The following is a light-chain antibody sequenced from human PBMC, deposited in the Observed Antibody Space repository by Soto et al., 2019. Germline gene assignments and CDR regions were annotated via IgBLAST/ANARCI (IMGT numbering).Light chain of an antibody. CDR2: GAS. CDR3: QQYGSSPWT. Sequence: EIVLTQSPGTLSLSPWERATLSCRASQSVSRSYLAWYKQKPGQAPGLLIYGASTRATGIPDRFSGSGYGTDFTLTISRLEPEDFAVYYCQQYGSSPWTVGHGTKVE. CDR1: QSVSRSY. V-gene: IGKV3-20*01. J-gene: IGKJ1*01.